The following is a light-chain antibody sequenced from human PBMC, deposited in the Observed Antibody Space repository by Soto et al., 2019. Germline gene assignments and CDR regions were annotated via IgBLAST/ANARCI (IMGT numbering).Light chain of an antibody. V-gene: IGLV4-60*02. CDR2: LEGNGSY. CDR1: SGHSSYI. J-gene: IGLJ7*01. Sequence: QLVLTQSSSASASLVSSVKLTCTLSSGHSSYIIAWHQQQPGKAPRYLMKLEGNGSYNKGSGVPDRFSGASSGADRYLTISNLKFEDEADYYCETWDSNTNAVFGGGTPLTVL. CDR3: ETWDSNTNAV.